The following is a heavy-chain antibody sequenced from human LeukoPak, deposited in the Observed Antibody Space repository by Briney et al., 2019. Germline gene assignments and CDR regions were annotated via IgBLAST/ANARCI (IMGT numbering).Heavy chain of an antibody. D-gene: IGHD3-3*01. CDR3: VKAVLRFLEWEGDAFDI. CDR1: GFTFSSYG. V-gene: IGHV3-30*02. Sequence: GGSLRLSCAASGFTFSSYGMHWVRQAPGKGLEWVAFIRYDGSNKYYADSVKGRFTISRDNSKNTLYLQMNSLRAEDTAVYYCVKAVLRFLEWEGDAFDIWGQGTMVTVSS. J-gene: IGHJ3*02. CDR2: IRYDGSNK.